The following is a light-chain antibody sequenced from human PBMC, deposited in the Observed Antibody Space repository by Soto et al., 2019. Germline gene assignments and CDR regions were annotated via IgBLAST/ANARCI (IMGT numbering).Light chain of an antibody. Sequence: EVVLTQSPGTLSLSPGERATLSCRASQSVNSRYLAWYQQQPGQAPRLLIYGASSRATGIPDRFSGTGSGTDFTLTISRLEPEDFAVYYCQQFGSSPPWTFGQGTKVEIK. CDR2: GAS. CDR1: QSVNSRY. CDR3: QQFGSSPPWT. V-gene: IGKV3-20*01. J-gene: IGKJ1*01.